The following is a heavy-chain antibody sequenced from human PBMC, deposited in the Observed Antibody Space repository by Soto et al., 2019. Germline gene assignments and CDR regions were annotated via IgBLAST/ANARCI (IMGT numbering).Heavy chain of an antibody. D-gene: IGHD5-18*01. CDR3: ARDGSQLWLNWFDP. V-gene: IGHV3-7*03. Sequence: GSLRLSCAASGFTFSSYWMSWVRQAPGKGLEWVAKIKQDGSEKYYVDSVKGRFTISRDNAKNSLFLQMNSLRAEDTAVYYCARDGSQLWLNWFDPWGQGTLVTVSS. CDR2: IKQDGSEK. J-gene: IGHJ5*02. CDR1: GFTFSSYW.